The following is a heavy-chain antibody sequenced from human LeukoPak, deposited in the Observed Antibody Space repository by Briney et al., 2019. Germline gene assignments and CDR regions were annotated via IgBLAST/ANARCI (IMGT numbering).Heavy chain of an antibody. Sequence: PGGSLRLSCAASGFTFSSYAMSWVRQAPGKGLEWVSSISSSSSSYIYYADSVKGRFTISRDNAKNSLYLQMNSLRAEDTAVYYCARDHRPGSGYDFVYWGQGTLVTVSS. CDR1: GFTFSSYA. J-gene: IGHJ4*02. D-gene: IGHD5-12*01. V-gene: IGHV3-21*01. CDR3: ARDHRPGSGYDFVY. CDR2: ISSSSSSYI.